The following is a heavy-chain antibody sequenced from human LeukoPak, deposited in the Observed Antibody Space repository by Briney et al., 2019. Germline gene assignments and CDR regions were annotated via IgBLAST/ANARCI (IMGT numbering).Heavy chain of an antibody. CDR3: AKEGTPQVSTWYDL. CDR2: IKSKTDGGTT. D-gene: IGHD3-10*01. J-gene: IGHJ5*02. CDR1: GFTFSNAW. Sequence: GGSLRLSCAASGFTFSNAWMSWVRQAPGKGLEWVGRIKSKTDGGTTDYAAPVKGRFTISRDDSKNTLYLQMNSLKTEDTAVYYCAKEGTPQVSTWYDLWGQGTQVIVSS. V-gene: IGHV3-15*01.